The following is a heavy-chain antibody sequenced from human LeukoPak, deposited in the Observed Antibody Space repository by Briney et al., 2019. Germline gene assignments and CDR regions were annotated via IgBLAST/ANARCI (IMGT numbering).Heavy chain of an antibody. CDR1: GDSLNRGSYY. V-gene: IGHV4-61*02. J-gene: IGHJ6*04. CDR3: TRVNRIDYGADPEGDV. CDR2: KSTSGHT. D-gene: IGHD4/OR15-4a*01. Sequence: SETLSLTCSVSGDSLNRGSYYWNWIRQPAGKGLEWIGRKSTSGHTNYRSSLESRVTMSVDTSKNQFSLRLSSVTTADTAVYYCTRVNRIDYGADPEGDVWGKGITVIVSS.